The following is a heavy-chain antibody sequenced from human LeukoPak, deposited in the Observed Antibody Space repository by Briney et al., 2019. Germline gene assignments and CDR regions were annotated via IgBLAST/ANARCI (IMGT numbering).Heavy chain of an antibody. D-gene: IGHD4-17*01. V-gene: IGHV4-34*01. Sequence: PSETLSLTCAVYGGSFSGYYWSWIRQPAGKGLEWIGEINHSGSTNYNPSLKSRVTISVDTSKNQFSLKLSSVTAADTAVYYCARGSWGDYVPYYFDYWGQGTLVTVSS. CDR2: INHSGST. CDR1: GGSFSGYY. CDR3: ARGSWGDYVPYYFDY. J-gene: IGHJ4*02.